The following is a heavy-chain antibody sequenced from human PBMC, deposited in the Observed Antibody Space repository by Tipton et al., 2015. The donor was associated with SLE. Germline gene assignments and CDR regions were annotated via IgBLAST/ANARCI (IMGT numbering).Heavy chain of an antibody. D-gene: IGHD6-6*01. V-gene: IGHV4-38-2*02. Sequence: TLSLTCAVSGYSISSGYYWGWIRQPPGKGLEWIGSIYHSGSTYYNPSLKSRVTISVDTSKNQFSLKLSSVTAADTAVYYCARDPSSSAYNWFDPWGQGTLVTVSS. CDR1: GYSISSGYY. J-gene: IGHJ5*02. CDR3: ARDPSSSAYNWFDP. CDR2: IYHSGST.